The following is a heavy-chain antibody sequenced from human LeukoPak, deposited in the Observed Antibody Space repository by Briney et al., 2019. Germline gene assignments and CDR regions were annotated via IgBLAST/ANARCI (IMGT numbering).Heavy chain of an antibody. V-gene: IGHV1-18*04. CDR3: ARLTAVAVKNWFDP. CDR1: GYTFTSYG. D-gene: IGHD6-19*01. CDR2: ISAYNGNT. Sequence: GASVKVSCKASGYTFTSYGISWVRQAPGQGLEGMGWISAYNGNTNYAQKLQGRVTMTTDTSTSTAYMELRSLRSDDTAVYYCARLTAVAVKNWFDPWGQGTLDTVSS. J-gene: IGHJ5*02.